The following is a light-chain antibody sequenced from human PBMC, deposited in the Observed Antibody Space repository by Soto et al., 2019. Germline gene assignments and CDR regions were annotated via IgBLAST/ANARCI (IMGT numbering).Light chain of an antibody. V-gene: IGKV3-15*01. J-gene: IGKJ1*01. CDR2: RAS. Sequence: TLSVSPGESATLSCRASQNIYYNVAWYQHRPGQAPRLLIYRASTRATGVPARFSGGGSGTEFPLTISSLQSEDFTVYSCLQYHNLWAFGQGIKVDI. CDR3: LQYHNLWA. CDR1: QNIYYN.